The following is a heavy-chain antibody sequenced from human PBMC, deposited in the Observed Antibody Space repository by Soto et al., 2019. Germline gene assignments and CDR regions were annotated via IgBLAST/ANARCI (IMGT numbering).Heavy chain of an antibody. J-gene: IGHJ4*02. D-gene: IGHD2-15*01. Sequence: SETLSLTCTVSGGSISSSSYYWGWIRQPPGKGLEWIGSIYYSGSTYYNPSLKSRVTISVDTSKNQFSLKLSSVTAADTAVYYCARLNADIWPDYWGQGTLVTVSS. CDR1: GGSISSSSYY. CDR2: IYYSGST. V-gene: IGHV4-39*01. CDR3: ARLNADIWPDY.